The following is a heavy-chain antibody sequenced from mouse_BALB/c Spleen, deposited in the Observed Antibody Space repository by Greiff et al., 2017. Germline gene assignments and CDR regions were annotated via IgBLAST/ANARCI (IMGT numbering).Heavy chain of an antibody. CDR1: GYAFSSSW. CDR3: AREDLVRPFDY. D-gene: IGHD1-2*01. Sequence: QVQLKQSGPELVKPGASVKISCKASGYAFSSSWMNWVKQRPGQGLEWIGRIYPGDGDTNYNGKFKGKATLTADKSSSTAYMQLSSLTSVDSAVYFCAREDLVRPFDYWGQGTTLTVSS. V-gene: IGHV1-82*01. J-gene: IGHJ2*01. CDR2: IYPGDGDT.